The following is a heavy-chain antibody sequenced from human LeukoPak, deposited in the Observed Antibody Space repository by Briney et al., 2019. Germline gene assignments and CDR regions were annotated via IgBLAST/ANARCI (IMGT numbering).Heavy chain of an antibody. CDR1: GSTFSSYA. CDR2: NSGSGGST. V-gene: IGHV3-23*01. CDR3: AKGPASFYYGAGSFEYYFDY. Sequence: PGGSLRLSCAASGSTFSSYAMSWVPPAPGKGREWVLANSGSGGSTNYAHSVKGGFTISRDDSKTTLHLQMNNLRAEDTAVYYCAKGPASFYYGAGSFEYYFDYWGQGTLVTVSS. J-gene: IGHJ4*01. D-gene: IGHD3-10*01.